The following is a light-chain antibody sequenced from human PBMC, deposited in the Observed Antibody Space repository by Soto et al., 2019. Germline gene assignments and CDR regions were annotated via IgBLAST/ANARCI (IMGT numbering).Light chain of an antibody. CDR3: QQYDTSSQT. J-gene: IGKJ1*01. CDR1: QSISNW. Sequence: DIQMTQSPSTLSASVGDRVTITCRASQSISNWLAWYQQKPGKAPKLLIYKASYLEGGVPSRFSGSGSGTEFTLTISSLQPDDFAIYYRQQYDTSSQTFGQGTKVEI. V-gene: IGKV1-5*03. CDR2: KAS.